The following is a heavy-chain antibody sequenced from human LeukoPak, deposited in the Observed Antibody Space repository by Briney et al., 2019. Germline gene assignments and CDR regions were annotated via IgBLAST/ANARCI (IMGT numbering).Heavy chain of an antibody. J-gene: IGHJ3*02. CDR1: GFTFDDYA. CDR2: ISWNSGSI. Sequence: PGGSLRLSCAASGFTFDDYAMHWVRQAPGKGLEWVSGISWNSGSIGYADSVKGRFTISRDNAKNSLYLQMNSLRAEDTALYYCAKDTTTDYYDSSGYTAFDIWGQGTMVTVSS. D-gene: IGHD3-22*01. CDR3: AKDTTTDYYDSSGYTAFDI. V-gene: IGHV3-9*01.